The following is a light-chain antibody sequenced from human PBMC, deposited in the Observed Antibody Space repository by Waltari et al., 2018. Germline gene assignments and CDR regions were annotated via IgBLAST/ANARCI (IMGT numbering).Light chain of an antibody. J-gene: IGKJ5*01. CDR2: GAS. Sequence: EIVMTQSPATLSVSPGESATLSCRASQSVSSNLAWYQQKPGQAPRLLIYGASTRATGIPARFSGRGSGTEFTLTISSLQSEDFAVYYCQQYNDWPPPITFGQGTRLEIK. CDR3: QQYNDWPPPIT. V-gene: IGKV3-15*01. CDR1: QSVSSN.